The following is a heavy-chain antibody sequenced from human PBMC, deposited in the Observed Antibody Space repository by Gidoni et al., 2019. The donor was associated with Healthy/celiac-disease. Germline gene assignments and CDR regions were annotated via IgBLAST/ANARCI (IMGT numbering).Heavy chain of an antibody. CDR3: ARGGSRGYCSSTSCYGFDY. J-gene: IGHJ4*02. Sequence: QVQLVQSGAEVKKPGASVKVSCKASGYTFTSYDINWVRQATGQGLEWMGWMNPNSGNTGYAQKFQGRVTMTRNTSISTAYMELSSLRSEDTAVYYCARGGSRGYCSSTSCYGFDYWGQGTLVTVSS. CDR1: GYTFTSYD. CDR2: MNPNSGNT. D-gene: IGHD2-2*01. V-gene: IGHV1-8*01.